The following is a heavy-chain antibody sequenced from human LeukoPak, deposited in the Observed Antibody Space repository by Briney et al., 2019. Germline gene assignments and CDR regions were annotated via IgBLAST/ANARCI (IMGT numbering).Heavy chain of an antibody. J-gene: IGHJ4*02. CDR2: IYTSGST. CDR1: GGSISSYY. V-gene: IGHV4-4*07. Sequence: SETLSLICTVSGGSISSYYWGWIRQPAGKGLEWIGRIYTSGSTNYNPSLKSRVTMSVDTSKNQFSLKLSSVTAADTAVYYCAREGHYHILTGYYIGDYWGQGTLVTVSS. D-gene: IGHD3-9*01. CDR3: AREGHYHILTGYYIGDY.